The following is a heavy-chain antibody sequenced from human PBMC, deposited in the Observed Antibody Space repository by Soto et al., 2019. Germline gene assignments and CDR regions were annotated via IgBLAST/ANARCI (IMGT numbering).Heavy chain of an antibody. Sequence: SETLSLTCAVYGGSFSGYYWSWIHQPPGKGLEWIGEINHSGSTNYNTSLKSRVTISVDTSKNQFSLKLSSVTAADTAVYYCARGRWSTAVAGFFDYWGQGTLVTVSS. V-gene: IGHV4-34*01. CDR2: INHSGST. CDR1: GGSFSGYY. CDR3: ARGRWSTAVAGFFDY. D-gene: IGHD6-19*01. J-gene: IGHJ4*02.